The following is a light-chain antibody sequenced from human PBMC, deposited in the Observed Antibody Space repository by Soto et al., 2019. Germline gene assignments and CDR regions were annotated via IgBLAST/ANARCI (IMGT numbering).Light chain of an antibody. CDR2: GAS. CDR1: QSVSSN. Sequence: EIVLTQSPGTLPVSPGEIATLSCRSSQSVSSNLAWYQQKPGQAPRLLIYGASTRATGIPARFSGGGSGTEVTLTISSLQSEDFAVYYWQQYDYWPPITFGQGTRLEIK. V-gene: IGKV3-15*01. J-gene: IGKJ5*01. CDR3: QQYDYWPPIT.